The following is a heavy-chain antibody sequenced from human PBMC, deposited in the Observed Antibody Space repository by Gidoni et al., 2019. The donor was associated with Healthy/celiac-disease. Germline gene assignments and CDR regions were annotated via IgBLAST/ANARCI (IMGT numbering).Heavy chain of an antibody. Sequence: EVQLVESGGGLVQPGGSLRLSCAASGFTFRSYWMSWVRQAPGKGLEWVANIKQDGSEKYYVDSVKGRFTISRDNAKNSLYLQMNSLRAEDTAVYYCARDTFWSGYWNLYFDFWGQGTLVTVSS. CDR3: ARDTFWSGYWNLYFDF. J-gene: IGHJ4*02. D-gene: IGHD3-3*01. V-gene: IGHV3-7*05. CDR1: GFTFRSYW. CDR2: IKQDGSEK.